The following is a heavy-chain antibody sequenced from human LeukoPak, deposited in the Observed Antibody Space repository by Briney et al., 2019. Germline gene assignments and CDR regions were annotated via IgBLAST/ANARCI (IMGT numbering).Heavy chain of an antibody. CDR1: GFPFANTW. J-gene: IGHJ4*02. V-gene: IGHV3-74*01. CDR2: INNDGSTT. D-gene: IGHD3-10*01. CDR3: AIGGTYGSGS. Sequence: GGSLRLSCAASGFPFANTWMHWVRQAPGRGLVWDSLINNDGSTTHYADSVKGRFTISRDNAKNTVYLQMNSLRAEDTAVYYCAIGGTYGSGSWGQGTLVTVSS.